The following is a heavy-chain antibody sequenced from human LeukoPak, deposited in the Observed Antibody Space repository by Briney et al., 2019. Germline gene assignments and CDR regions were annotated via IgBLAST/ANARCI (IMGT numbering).Heavy chain of an antibody. CDR3: AKDDRGNEAPFDY. J-gene: IGHJ4*02. Sequence: GGSLRLSCAASGFTFSSYGMHWVRQAPGKGLEWVAFISYDESNKYYADSVKGRFTISRDNSKNTLHLQMNSLRAEDTAVYYCAKDDRGNEAPFDYWGQGTLVTVSS. CDR1: GFTFSSYG. V-gene: IGHV3-30*18. CDR2: ISYDESNK.